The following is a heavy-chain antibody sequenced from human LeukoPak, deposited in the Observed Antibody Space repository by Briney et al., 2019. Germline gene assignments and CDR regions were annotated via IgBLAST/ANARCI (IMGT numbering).Heavy chain of an antibody. V-gene: IGHV1-2*02. CDR3: ARGITTMTP. D-gene: IGHD4-17*01. CDR1: GYTFTAYY. CDR2: ISPNSGGT. J-gene: IGHJ5*02. Sequence: ASVKVSCKASGYTFTAYYIHWVRQAPGQGLEWMGWISPNSGGTNYAQKFQGRVTMTRDTSITTAYMELSRPTSDDTAMYYCARGITTMTPWGQGTLVTVSS.